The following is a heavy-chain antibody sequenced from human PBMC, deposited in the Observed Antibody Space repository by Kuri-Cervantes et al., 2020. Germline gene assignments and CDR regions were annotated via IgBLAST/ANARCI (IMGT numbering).Heavy chain of an antibody. V-gene: IGHV4-34*01. J-gene: IGHJ4*02. Sequence: SETLSLTCAVYGGSFSGYLWSWIRQPPGKGLEWIGETNHSGSTNYNPSLKSRVTISVDTSKNQFSLKLNSVTAADTAVYYCARAGSYRGWGRFGFDYWGQGTLVTVSS. CDR3: ARAGSYRGWGRFGFDY. CDR2: TNHSGST. D-gene: IGHD1-26*01. CDR1: GGSFSGYL.